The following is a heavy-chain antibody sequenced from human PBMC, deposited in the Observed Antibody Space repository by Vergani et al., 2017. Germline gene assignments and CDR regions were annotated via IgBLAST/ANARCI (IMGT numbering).Heavy chain of an antibody. J-gene: IGHJ6*02. CDR1: GFTFSSYW. D-gene: IGHD1-1*01. CDR2: IKQDGSEK. Sequence: EVQLVESGGGLVQPGGSLRLSCAASGFTFSSYWMSWVRQAPGKGLEWVANIKQDGSEKYYVDSVKGRFTISRDNAKKSLYLQMNSLRAEDTAVYYCARVNNWKNATTNWEYYYYGTDVWGQGTTVTVFS. V-gene: IGHV3-7*03. CDR3: ARVNNWKNATTNWEYYYYGTDV.